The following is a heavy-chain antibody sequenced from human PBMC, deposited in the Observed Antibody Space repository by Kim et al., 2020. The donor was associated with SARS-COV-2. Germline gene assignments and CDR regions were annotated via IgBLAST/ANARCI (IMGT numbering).Heavy chain of an antibody. V-gene: IGHV3-9*01. Sequence: FTISRDNAKNSLYLQMNSLRAEDTALYYCAKDFPLLSGSITGTTGYYFDYWGQGTLVTVSS. D-gene: IGHD1-7*01. CDR3: AKDFPLLSGSITGTTGYYFDY. J-gene: IGHJ4*02.